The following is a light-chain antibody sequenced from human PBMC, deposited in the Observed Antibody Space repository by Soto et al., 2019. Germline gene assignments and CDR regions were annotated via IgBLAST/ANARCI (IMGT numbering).Light chain of an antibody. CDR2: DVS. J-gene: IGLJ1*01. CDR3: SSYRSSSTPYV. Sequence: QSVLTQPASVSGSPGQSITISCTGTSSDVGGYNYVSWYQHHPGKAPKLMIYDVSDRPSGVSNRFSGSKSGNTASLSISGLQAEDEADYYCSSYRSSSTPYVFGTGTRSPS. CDR1: SSDVGGYNY. V-gene: IGLV2-14*03.